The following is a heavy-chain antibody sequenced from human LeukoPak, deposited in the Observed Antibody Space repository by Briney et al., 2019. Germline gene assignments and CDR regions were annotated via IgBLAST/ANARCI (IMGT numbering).Heavy chain of an antibody. CDR2: ISSSGSTI. D-gene: IGHD6-19*01. J-gene: IGHJ3*02. CDR1: GFTFSDYY. Sequence: PGGSLRLSCATSGFTFSDYYFSWIRQAPGRGLEWVSYISSSGSTIYYADSVQGRFTISRDDAKNSLYLQMNSLRAEDTAVYYCARDNPLGSGWYPPGAFDIWGQGTMVTVSS. CDR3: ARDNPLGSGWYPPGAFDI. V-gene: IGHV3-11*04.